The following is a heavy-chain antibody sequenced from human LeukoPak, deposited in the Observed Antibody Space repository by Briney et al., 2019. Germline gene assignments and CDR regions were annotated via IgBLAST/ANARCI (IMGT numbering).Heavy chain of an antibody. J-gene: IGHJ6*03. D-gene: IGHD4/OR15-4a*01. CDR2: ITSRSTT. Sequence: PGGSLRLSCAASGFIFSHYGMNWVRQAPGKGLEWVSGITSRSTTYYADSVKGRFTISRDNAKNTLYLQMNSLRAEDTAVYYCARDRRLWNMDVWGTGTTVTISS. V-gene: IGHV3-69-1*01. CDR3: ARDRRLWNMDV. CDR1: GFIFSHYG.